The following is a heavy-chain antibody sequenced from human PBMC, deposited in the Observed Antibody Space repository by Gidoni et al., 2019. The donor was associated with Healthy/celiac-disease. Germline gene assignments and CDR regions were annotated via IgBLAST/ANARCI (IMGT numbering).Heavy chain of an antibody. CDR3: ARCHQGAWQKLDHRDYYFDY. CDR2: MNANSGNT. Sequence: QVQLVQSGAEVKKPGASVKVSCKASGDTFTSHDINWVRQSTVQELECIGWMNANSGNTVFEQKFQSRVTMTRNTYISTAYMELSSLRSEDTAVYYCARCHQGAWQKLDHRDYYFDYWGQGTLVTVSS. CDR1: GDTFTSHD. D-gene: IGHD6-13*01. V-gene: IGHV1-8*01. J-gene: IGHJ4*02.